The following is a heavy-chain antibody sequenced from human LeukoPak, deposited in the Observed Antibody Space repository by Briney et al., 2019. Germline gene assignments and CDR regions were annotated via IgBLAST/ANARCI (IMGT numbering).Heavy chain of an antibody. CDR2: ISYDGSNK. Sequence: GGSLRLSCAASGFTFSSYAMHWVRQAPGKGLEWVAVISYDGSNKYYADSVKGRFTISRDNSKNTLYLQMNSLRAEDTAVYYCARGRVVAGAFDYWGQGTLVTVSS. V-gene: IGHV3-30*14. CDR1: GFTFSSYA. D-gene: IGHD2-15*01. J-gene: IGHJ4*02. CDR3: ARGRVVAGAFDY.